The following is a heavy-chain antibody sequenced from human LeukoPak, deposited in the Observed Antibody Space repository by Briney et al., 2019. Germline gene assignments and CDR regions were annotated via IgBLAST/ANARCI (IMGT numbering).Heavy chain of an antibody. CDR3: AKYHSSGPGYFDY. CDR2: ISGSGGST. Sequence: GGSLRLSCAASGFTFSSYAMSWVRQAPGKGLEWFSAISGSGGSTYYADSVKGRFTISRDNSKNTLYLQMNSLRAEDTAVYYCAKYHSSGPGYFDYWGQGTLVTVSS. J-gene: IGHJ4*02. V-gene: IGHV3-23*01. CDR1: GFTFSSYA. D-gene: IGHD3-22*01.